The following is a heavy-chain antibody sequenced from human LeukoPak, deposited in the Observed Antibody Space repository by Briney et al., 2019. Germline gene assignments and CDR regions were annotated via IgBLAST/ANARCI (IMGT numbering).Heavy chain of an antibody. D-gene: IGHD3-22*01. V-gene: IGHV1-24*01. CDR2: FDPEDGET. CDR3: ATASLLPYYYDSSGFRRHYYFDY. J-gene: IGHJ4*02. CDR1: GYTLTELS. Sequence: ASVKVSCKVSGYTLTELSMHWVRQAPGKGLEWMGGFDPEDGETIYAQKFQGRVTMTEDTSTDTAYMELSSLRSEDTAVYYCATASLLPYYYDSSGFRRHYYFDYWGQGTLVTVSS.